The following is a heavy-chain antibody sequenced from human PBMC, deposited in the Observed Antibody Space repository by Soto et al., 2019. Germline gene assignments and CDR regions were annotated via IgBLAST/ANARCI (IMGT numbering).Heavy chain of an antibody. CDR1: GFTFSSYG. D-gene: IGHD3-10*01. Sequence: PGGSLRLSCAASGFTFSSYGMHWVRQAPGKGLEWVAVIWYDGSNKYYADSVKGRFTISRDNSKNTLYLQMNSLRAEDTAVYYSARDLGGGLWFGESYGMDVWGQGTTVTVSS. CDR2: IWYDGSNK. J-gene: IGHJ6*02. CDR3: ARDLGGGLWFGESYGMDV. V-gene: IGHV3-33*01.